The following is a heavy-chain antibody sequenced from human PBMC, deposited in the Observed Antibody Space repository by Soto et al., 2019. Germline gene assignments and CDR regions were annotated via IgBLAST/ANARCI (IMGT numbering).Heavy chain of an antibody. CDR2: IIPIFGTA. D-gene: IGHD3-10*01. CDR1: GGTFSRYP. Sequence: ASVKVSCKASGGTFSRYPISWVRQAPGQGLEWMGGIIPIFGTANYAQKFQGRVTITADESTSTAYMELSSLRSEDTAVYYCARDRAGPGSGSYYNLLPYYYGMDVWGQGTTVTVSS. J-gene: IGHJ6*02. V-gene: IGHV1-69*13. CDR3: ARDRAGPGSGSYYNLLPYYYGMDV.